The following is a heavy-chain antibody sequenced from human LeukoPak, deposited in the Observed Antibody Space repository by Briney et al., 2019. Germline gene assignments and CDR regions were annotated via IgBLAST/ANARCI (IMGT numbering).Heavy chain of an antibody. D-gene: IGHD3-22*01. CDR2: ISNDGSDK. J-gene: IGHJ4*02. V-gene: IGHV3-30*04. Sequence: GGSLRLSCAASGFTFSNNAMYWVRQAPGKGLECVAVISNDGSDKYYADSVKGRFIISRDNSENTLYLQMNSLRAEDTAVYYCARSTYYYDTSGYYSGGLGYWGQGTLVTVSS. CDR1: GFTFSNNA. CDR3: ARSTYYYDTSGYYSGGLGY.